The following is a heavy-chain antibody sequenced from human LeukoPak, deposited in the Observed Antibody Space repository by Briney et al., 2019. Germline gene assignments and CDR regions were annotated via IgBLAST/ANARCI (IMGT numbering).Heavy chain of an antibody. V-gene: IGHV3-20*04. CDR3: AKVKQQPLDGMDV. CDR1: GFTFDDYG. D-gene: IGHD6-13*01. J-gene: IGHJ6*02. CDR2: INWNGGST. Sequence: PGGSLRLSCAASGFTFDDYGMTWVRQAPGKGLEWVSGINWNGGSTGYADSVKGRFTISRDNAKNSLSLQMNSLRAEDTALYYCAKVKQQPLDGMDVWSQGTTVTVSS.